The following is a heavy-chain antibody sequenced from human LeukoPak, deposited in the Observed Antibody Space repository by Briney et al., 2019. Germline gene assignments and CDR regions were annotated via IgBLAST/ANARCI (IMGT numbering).Heavy chain of an antibody. V-gene: IGHV3-7*01. CDR2: INQDGGTT. CDR1: GFTFSSLW. J-gene: IGHJ6*03. Sequence: GGSLRLSCAASGFTFSSLWMSWVRQAPGRGPEWVANINQDGGTTYYVASVKGRFTISRDNTKNSLSLQMSSLRAEDTAVYYCTKDRQGPNQYHMDVWGKGTTVTVSS. CDR3: TKDRQGPNQYHMDV.